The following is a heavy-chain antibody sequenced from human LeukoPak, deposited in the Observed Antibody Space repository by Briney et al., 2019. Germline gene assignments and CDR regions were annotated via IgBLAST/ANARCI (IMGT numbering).Heavy chain of an antibody. J-gene: IGHJ4*02. CDR1: GFTFSTFA. V-gene: IGHV3-23*01. Sequence: PGGSLRLSCVASGFTFSTFAMIWVRQPPGKGLEWVSSIFPSGGEIHYADSVRGRFTISRDNSKSILSLQMNSLRAEDTAVYYCASSKPFDYWGQGTLVTVPS. CDR2: IFPSGGEI. CDR3: ASSKPFDY.